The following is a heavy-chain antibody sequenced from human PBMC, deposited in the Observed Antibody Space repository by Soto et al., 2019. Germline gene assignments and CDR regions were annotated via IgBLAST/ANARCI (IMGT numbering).Heavy chain of an antibody. Sequence: SETLSLTCTVSVGYISSYYWSWIRQPPGKGLEWIGYIFYSGKIDYNPSLKSRVTMSVDMSKNQISLKLTSVSAADTAVYYCARGAPLLYDILTGPPYCSFNLGGRGPRAT. CDR2: IFYSGKI. V-gene: IGHV4-59*01. D-gene: IGHD3-9*01. J-gene: IGHJ2*01. CDR3: ARGAPLLYDILTGPPYCSFNL. CDR1: VGYISSYY.